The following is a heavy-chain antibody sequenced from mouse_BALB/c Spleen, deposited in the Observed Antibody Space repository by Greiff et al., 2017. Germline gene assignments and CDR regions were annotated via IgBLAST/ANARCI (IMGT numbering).Heavy chain of an antibody. Sequence: EVQVVESGGGLVQPGGSRKLSCAASGFTFSSFGMHWVRQAPEKGLEWVAYISSGSSTIYYADTVKGRFTISRDNPKNTLFLQMTSLRSEDTAMYYCARSDFYYYGSSPMDYWGQGTSVTVSS. CDR1: GFTFSSFG. CDR3: ARSDFYYYGSSPMDY. V-gene: IGHV5-17*02. D-gene: IGHD1-1*01. J-gene: IGHJ4*01. CDR2: ISSGSSTI.